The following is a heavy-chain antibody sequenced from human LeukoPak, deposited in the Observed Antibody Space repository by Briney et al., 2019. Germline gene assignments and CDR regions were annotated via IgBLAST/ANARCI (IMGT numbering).Heavy chain of an antibody. CDR3: AKDDDYYGSGSYRY. CDR2: ISYDGSEK. D-gene: IGHD3-10*01. CDR1: GFTFSSYG. V-gene: IGHV3-30*18. J-gene: IGHJ4*02. Sequence: GGSLRLSCVTSGFTFSSYGMHWVRQAPGKGLEWVALISYDGSEKYYADSVKGRFTISRDNSKNTLYLQMNSLRAEDTAVYYCAKDDDYYGSGSYRYWGQGTLVTVSS.